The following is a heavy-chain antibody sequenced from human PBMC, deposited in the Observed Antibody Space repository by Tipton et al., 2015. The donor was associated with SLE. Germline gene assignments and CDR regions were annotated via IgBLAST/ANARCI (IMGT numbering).Heavy chain of an antibody. V-gene: IGHV3-21*01. CDR3: ARGRDHAY. CDR1: GFTFTSYS. J-gene: IGHJ4*02. D-gene: IGHD2-8*01. Sequence: SLRLSCAASGFTFTSYSMNWVRQAPGKGLEWVSSITSSSSYIYYADSVKGRFTISRDNANNSLYLQMSSLRGEDTAVYYCARGRDHAYWGQGPLVTVSS. CDR2: ITSSSSYI.